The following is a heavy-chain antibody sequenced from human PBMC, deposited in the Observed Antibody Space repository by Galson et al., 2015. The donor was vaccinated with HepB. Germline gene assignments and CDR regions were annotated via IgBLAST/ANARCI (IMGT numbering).Heavy chain of an antibody. D-gene: IGHD1-26*01. CDR3: SRSWAGATLGSEY. Sequence: SLRLSCAASGFTFSSYGMHWVRQAPGKGLQWVSSITSSSSYIYYADSVKGRFTVSRDNAKNSLFLHMNSLRAEDTAVYYCSRSWAGATLGSEYWGQRTLVTVSS. CDR1: GFTFSSYG. CDR2: ITSSSSYI. V-gene: IGHV3-21*01. J-gene: IGHJ4*02.